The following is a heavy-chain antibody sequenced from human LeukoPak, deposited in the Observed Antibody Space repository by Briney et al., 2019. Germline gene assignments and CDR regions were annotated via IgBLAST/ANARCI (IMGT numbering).Heavy chain of an antibody. V-gene: IGHV3-23*01. CDR2: ISGSGGST. CDR1: GFTFSSYA. CDR3: AKEGPYYYGSGSSPDNAFDI. D-gene: IGHD3-10*01. Sequence: GGSLRLSCAASGFTFSSYAMSWVRQAPGKGLEWVSAISGSGGSTYYADSVEGRFTISRDNSKNTLYLQMNSLRAEDTAVYYCAKEGPYYYGSGSSPDNAFDIWGQGTMVTVSS. J-gene: IGHJ3*02.